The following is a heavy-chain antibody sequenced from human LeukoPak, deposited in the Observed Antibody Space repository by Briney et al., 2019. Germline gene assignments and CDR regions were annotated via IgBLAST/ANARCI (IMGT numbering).Heavy chain of an antibody. CDR1: GFTFSSYS. CDR2: ISTSSIYI. J-gene: IGHJ5*02. CDR3: ARGKEVVPAAGNRFDP. V-gene: IGHV3-21*01. Sequence: PGGSLRLSCAASGFTFSSYSMNWVRQAPGKGLEWVSSISTSSIYIYYADSVKGRFTISRDNAKNSLYLQMNSLRAEDTAVYYCARGKEVVPAAGNRFDPWGQGTLVTVSS. D-gene: IGHD2-2*01.